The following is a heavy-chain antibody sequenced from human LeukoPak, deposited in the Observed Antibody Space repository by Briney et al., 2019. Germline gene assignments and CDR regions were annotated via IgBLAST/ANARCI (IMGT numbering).Heavy chain of an antibody. V-gene: IGHV4-59*01. CDR1: GGSISSYY. Sequence: SETLSLTCTVSGGSISSYYWSWIRQPPGKGLEWIGYIYYSGSTNYNPSLKSRVTISVDTSKNQFSLKLSSVTAADTAVYYCARVLSDYYGSGSYYYFDYWGQGTLVTVSS. J-gene: IGHJ4*02. D-gene: IGHD3-10*01. CDR2: IYYSGST. CDR3: ARVLSDYYGSGSYYYFDY.